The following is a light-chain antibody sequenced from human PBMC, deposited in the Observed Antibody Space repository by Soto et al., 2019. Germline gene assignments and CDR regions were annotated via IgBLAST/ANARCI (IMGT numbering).Light chain of an antibody. CDR1: QRISNF. CDR2: GAS. J-gene: IGKJ4*01. V-gene: IGKV1-39*01. CDR3: QQCYSIPLT. Sequence: DIQMTQSPSSLSASVGDRVTITCRASQRISNFLNWYQQKPGKAPKLLIYGASNLQSGVPSRFSGSGSGTHFTLTISGLQHDDFATYYCQQCYSIPLTFGGGPKVHIK.